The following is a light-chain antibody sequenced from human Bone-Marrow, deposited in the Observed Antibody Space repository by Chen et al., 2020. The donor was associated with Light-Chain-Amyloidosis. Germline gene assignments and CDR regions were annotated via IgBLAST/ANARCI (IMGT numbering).Light chain of an antibody. J-gene: IGLJ3*02. V-gene: IGLV3-21*02. CDR1: NIGSTS. Sequence: SYVRTQPSSVPVAPGQPATIACGGNNIGSTSVHWYQQTPGQAPLLFVYDDSDRPSGIPERLSGSNSGNTATLTISRVEAGDEADYYCQVWDRSSDRPVFGGGTKLTVL. CDR3: QVWDRSSDRPV. CDR2: DDS.